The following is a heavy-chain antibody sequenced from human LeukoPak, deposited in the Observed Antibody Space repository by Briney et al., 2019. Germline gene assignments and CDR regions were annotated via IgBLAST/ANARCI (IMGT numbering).Heavy chain of an antibody. J-gene: IGHJ4*02. D-gene: IGHD3-22*01. Sequence: PGVSLRLSCAASGFTFSDYYMSWIRQAPGKGLEWVSYICDSGRTIYYADSVKGRFTISRDNAKNSVYLHMNNLGAEDTAVYYCARDRLGDYDHSGYYDKWGQGTLVTVSS. CDR2: ICDSGRTI. CDR1: GFTFSDYY. CDR3: ARDRLGDYDHSGYYDK. V-gene: IGHV3-11*01.